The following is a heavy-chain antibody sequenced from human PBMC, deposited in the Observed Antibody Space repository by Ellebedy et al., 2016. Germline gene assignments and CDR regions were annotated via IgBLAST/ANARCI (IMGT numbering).Heavy chain of an antibody. Sequence: SETLSLTCAVSGGSINSSNWWSWVRQPPGKGLEWIGEISHSGSTKYNPSLKSRVTFSLDKSKNQFSLKLSTVTAADTSVYYCATRGDIVVAAEAFDIWGPGTLVTVSS. CDR1: GGSINSSNW. CDR2: ISHSGST. V-gene: IGHV4-4*02. D-gene: IGHD2-15*01. J-gene: IGHJ3*02. CDR3: ATRGDIVVAAEAFDI.